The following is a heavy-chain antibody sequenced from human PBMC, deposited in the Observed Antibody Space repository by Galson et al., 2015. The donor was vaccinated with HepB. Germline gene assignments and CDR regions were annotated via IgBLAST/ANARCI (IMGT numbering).Heavy chain of an antibody. D-gene: IGHD6-19*01. V-gene: IGHV3-53*01. Sequence: LRLSCATSGSIVSSDYMSWVRQAPGKGLEWVSIIYSGGSTYYADSVKGRFTISRDNSKNTLYLQMNSLRVEDTAVYYCAREGHTSGWLFDCWGQGTLVTVSS. CDR3: AREGHTSGWLFDC. CDR2: IYSGGST. CDR1: GSIVSSDY. J-gene: IGHJ4*02.